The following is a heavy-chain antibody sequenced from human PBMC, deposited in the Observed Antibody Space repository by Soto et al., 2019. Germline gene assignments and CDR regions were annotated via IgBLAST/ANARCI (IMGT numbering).Heavy chain of an antibody. CDR2: ILSNDGK. V-gene: IGHV2-26*01. CDR3: ARMRAVNYYYYYMAD. Sequence: QVTLKESGPVLVRPTETLTLTCTVSGFSLNNARVGVSWIRQPPGKALEWLAHILSNDGKSYSTSLKTRLSIFKDTSKGQVVLTMSNMNPVATATYECARMRAVNYYYYYMADWGKGTTVTVSS. J-gene: IGHJ6*03. CDR1: GFSLNNARVG. D-gene: IGHD3-10*01.